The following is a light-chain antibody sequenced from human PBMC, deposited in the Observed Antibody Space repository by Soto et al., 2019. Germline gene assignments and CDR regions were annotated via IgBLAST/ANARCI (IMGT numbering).Light chain of an antibody. V-gene: IGLV2-8*01. CDR3: SSFASSNTWV. CDR2: EVT. J-gene: IGLJ3*02. CDR1: SSDVGAYNY. Sequence: QSALTQPPSASGSPGQSVTSSCTGTSSDVGAYNYVSWYKQHAGKAPKLVIYEVTKRPSGVPDRFSGSKSANTASLTVSGLQAEDEADYYCSSFASSNTWVFGGGAKLTVL.